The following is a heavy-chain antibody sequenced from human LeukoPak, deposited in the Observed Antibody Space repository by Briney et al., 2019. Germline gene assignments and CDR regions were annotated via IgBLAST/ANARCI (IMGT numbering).Heavy chain of an antibody. CDR3: ARVLGIVIVPAARAKWFDP. J-gene: IGHJ5*02. CDR2: ISAYNGNT. Sequence: AASVKVSCKASGYTFTSYGITWVRQAPGQGLEWMGWISAYNGNTNYAQKLQGRVTMATDTSTSTAFMELRSLRSDDTAVYYCARVLGIVIVPAARAKWFDPWGQGTLVTVSS. D-gene: IGHD2-2*01. V-gene: IGHV1-18*01. CDR1: GYTFTSYG.